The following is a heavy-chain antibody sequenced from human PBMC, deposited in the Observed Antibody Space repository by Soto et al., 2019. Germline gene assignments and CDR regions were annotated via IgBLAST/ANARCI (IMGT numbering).Heavy chain of an antibody. CDR1: GFSLTTIGVS. V-gene: IGHV2-5*02. D-gene: IGHD3-3*01. CDR3: ARSTSENFWSGPFDY. J-gene: IGHJ4*02. CDR2: TYWDDDQ. Sequence: QITLKESGPTLVRPTQTLTLTCSFSGFSLTTIGVSVGWIRQPPGKALEWLALTYWDDDQRYSPSLKTRLTVTKDTSKTQVVLAMTNMDPVDTGTYYCARSTSENFWSGPFDYWGPGIVVTVSS.